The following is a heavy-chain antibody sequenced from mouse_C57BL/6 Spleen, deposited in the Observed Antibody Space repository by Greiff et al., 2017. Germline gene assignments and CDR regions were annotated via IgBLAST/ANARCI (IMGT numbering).Heavy chain of an antibody. CDR1: GYTFTDYY. Sequence: EVQLQQSGPELVKPGASVKISCKASGYTFTDYYMNWVKQSHGKSLEWIGDINPNNGGTSYNQKFKGKATLTVDKSSSTAYMELCSLTSEDSAVYYCARTYYYGSSPYAMDYWGQGTSVTVSS. V-gene: IGHV1-26*01. CDR3: ARTYYYGSSPYAMDY. CDR2: INPNNGGT. D-gene: IGHD1-1*01. J-gene: IGHJ4*01.